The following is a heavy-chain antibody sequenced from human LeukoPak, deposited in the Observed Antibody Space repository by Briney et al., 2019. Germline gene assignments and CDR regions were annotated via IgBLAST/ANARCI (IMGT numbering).Heavy chain of an antibody. D-gene: IGHD5-24*01. J-gene: IGHJ4*02. Sequence: SETLSLTCTVSGGSISGYYWSWIWQPPGKGLEWIGNIYYSGSTNYNPSLESRITMSVDTSKNQFSLKVSSVTAADTAVFYCARYHHYQRDFDYWGQGTLVTVSS. CDR1: GGSISGYY. CDR3: ARYHHYQRDFDY. V-gene: IGHV4-59*08. CDR2: IYYSGST.